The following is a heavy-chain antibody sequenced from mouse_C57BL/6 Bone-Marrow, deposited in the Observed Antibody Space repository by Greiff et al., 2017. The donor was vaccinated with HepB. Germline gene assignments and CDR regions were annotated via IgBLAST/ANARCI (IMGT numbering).Heavy chain of an antibody. CDR2: IYPYNGVS. J-gene: IGHJ1*03. CDR1: GYSFTGYY. CDR3: ARDYGSSPRSFDV. V-gene: IGHV1-31*01. Sequence: EVKLMESGPELVKPGASVKISCKASGYSFTGYYMHWVKQSHGNILDWIGYIYPYNGVSSYNQKFKGKATLTVDKSSSTAYMELRSLTSEDSAVYYCARDYGSSPRSFDVWGTGTTVTVSS. D-gene: IGHD1-1*01.